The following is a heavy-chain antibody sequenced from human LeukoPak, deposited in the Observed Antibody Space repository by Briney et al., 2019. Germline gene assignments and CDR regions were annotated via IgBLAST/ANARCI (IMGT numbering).Heavy chain of an antibody. CDR2: INPSGGST. CDR1: GYTFTSYY. Sequence: ASVKVSCKASGYTFTSYYMHWVRQAPGQGLEWMGIINPSGGSTSYAQKFQGRVTMTRDTSTSTVYMELSSLRSEDTAVYYCARDSINDSWSGYYSYYFDYWGQGTLVTVSS. J-gene: IGHJ4*02. CDR3: ARDSINDSWSGYYSYYFDY. V-gene: IGHV1-46*01. D-gene: IGHD3-3*01.